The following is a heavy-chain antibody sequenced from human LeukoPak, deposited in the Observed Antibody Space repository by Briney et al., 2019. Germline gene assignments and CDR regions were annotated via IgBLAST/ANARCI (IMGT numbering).Heavy chain of an antibody. CDR2: IYYSGST. CDR3: ARHPAGIAVAGMGFY. J-gene: IGHJ4*02. D-gene: IGHD6-19*01. Sequence: SETLSLTCTVPGGSISSSSYYWGWIRQPPGKGLEWIGSIYYSGSTYYNPSLKSRVTISVDTSKNQFSLKLSSVTAADTAVYYCARHPAGIAVAGMGFYWGQGTLVTVSS. CDR1: GGSISSSSYY. V-gene: IGHV4-39*01.